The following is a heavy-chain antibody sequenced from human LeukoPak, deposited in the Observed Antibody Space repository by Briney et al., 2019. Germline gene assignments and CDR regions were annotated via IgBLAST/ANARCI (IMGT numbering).Heavy chain of an antibody. CDR3: ARDLDV. Sequence: SETLSLTCTVSGYTISTGYYWGWIRQPPGKGLEWIGYVSYSGSTNYNPSLKSRVTISVDTSKNQFSLKLSSVTAADTAVYYCARDLDVWGKGTTVTVSS. V-gene: IGHV4-59*12. CDR2: VSYSGST. CDR1: GYTISTGYY. J-gene: IGHJ6*04.